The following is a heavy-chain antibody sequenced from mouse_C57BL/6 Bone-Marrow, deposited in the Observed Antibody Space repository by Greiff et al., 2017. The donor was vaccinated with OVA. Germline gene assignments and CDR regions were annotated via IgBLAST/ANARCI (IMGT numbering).Heavy chain of an antibody. D-gene: IGHD1-1*01. CDR1: GFTFSNYW. CDR3: TDYYGSSSYWYFDV. V-gene: IGHV6-3*01. J-gene: IGHJ1*03. Sequence: EVKLVESGGGLVQPGGSMKLSCVASGFTFSNYWMNWVRQSPEKGLEWVAQIRLKSDNYATHYAESVKGRFTISRDDSKSSVYLKMNYLRAEDTVIYYCTDYYGSSSYWYFDVWGTGTTVTVSS. CDR2: IRLKSDNYAT.